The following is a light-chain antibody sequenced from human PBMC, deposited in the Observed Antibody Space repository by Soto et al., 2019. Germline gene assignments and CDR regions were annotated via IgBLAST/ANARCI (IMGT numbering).Light chain of an antibody. J-gene: IGKJ5*01. CDR3: QQRSQWPTMT. CDR2: DAS. Sequence: GQRGTLSCRASQRISTYLAWYQVKPGQAPRLLIYDASIRATGVPARFSVSGSGTDLSLTISSLEPEDVAAYYYQQRSQWPTMTFGQGTGLEI. V-gene: IGKV3-11*01. CDR1: QRISTY.